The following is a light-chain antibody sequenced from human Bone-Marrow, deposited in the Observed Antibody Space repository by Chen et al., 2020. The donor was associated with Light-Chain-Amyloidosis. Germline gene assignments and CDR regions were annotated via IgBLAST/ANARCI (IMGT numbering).Light chain of an antibody. CDR3: QQYRSFTFT. CDR1: QNIGDW. V-gene: IGKV1-5*03. CDR2: KGS. Sequence: DIRMTQSPYTLSASVGDRVTITCRASQNIGDWLAWFQQKTGKAPKLLISKGSNLESGVPSRFTGSGSGTEFTLTINSLQPDDFATYFCQQYRSFTFTLGQGTKL. J-gene: IGKJ2*01.